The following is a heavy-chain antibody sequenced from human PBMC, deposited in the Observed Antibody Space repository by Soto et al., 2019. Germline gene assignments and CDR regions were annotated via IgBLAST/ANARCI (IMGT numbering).Heavy chain of an antibody. J-gene: IGHJ6*02. Sequence: QVQLVQSGAEVKKPGASVKVSCKASGYTFTSYDINWVRQATGQGFERMGWMNPNSGNTGYAQKVQGRVAMTRHTSISTAYMALSSLRSEDTAVYYCAREMTTRGMDVGGQADTVTVSS. CDR1: GYTFTSYD. V-gene: IGHV1-8*01. D-gene: IGHD1-1*01. CDR3: AREMTTRGMDV. CDR2: MNPNSGNT.